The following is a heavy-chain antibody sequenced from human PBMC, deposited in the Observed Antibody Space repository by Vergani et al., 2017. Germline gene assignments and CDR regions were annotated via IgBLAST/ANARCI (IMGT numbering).Heavy chain of an antibody. CDR2: IYTSGST. D-gene: IGHD6-19*01. V-gene: IGHV4-61*02. J-gene: IGHJ6*02. CDR3: ARDEDSSEGDGMDG. Sequence: VQLQESGPGLVKPSQTLSVTCTVSGGSISSGSYHRSWIRQPAGKGLEWIGRIYTSGSTNYNPSLKSRVTISVDTSKNQFSLKLSSVTAADTAVYYCARDEDSSEGDGMDGWGQGTTVTVSS. CDR1: GGSISSGSYH.